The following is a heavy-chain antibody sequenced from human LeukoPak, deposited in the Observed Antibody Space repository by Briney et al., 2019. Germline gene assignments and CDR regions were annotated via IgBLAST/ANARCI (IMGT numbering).Heavy chain of an antibody. J-gene: IGHJ5*02. CDR2: IYTSGST. Sequence: SETLSLTCTVSGGSISSYYWSWIRQPPGKGLEWIGYIYTSGSTNYNPSLKSRVTISVDTSKNQFSLKLSSVTAADTAVYYCARHDSSSSRWFEPWGQGTLVTVSS. CDR3: ARHDSSSSRWFEP. V-gene: IGHV4-4*09. CDR1: GGSISSYY. D-gene: IGHD6-6*01.